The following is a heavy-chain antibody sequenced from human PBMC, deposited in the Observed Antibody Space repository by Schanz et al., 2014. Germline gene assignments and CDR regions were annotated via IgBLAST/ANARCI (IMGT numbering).Heavy chain of an antibody. D-gene: IGHD4-4*01. Sequence: EVQLVESGGGLVQPGGSLRLSCAASGFTFSRNAMNWVRQAPGKGLEWVSGIGGSGGSTDYADSVKGRFTISRDNSKNTVHLQMNSLRAEDTAVYFCAKDRWRATVMVDAFDIWGQGTKVTVSS. V-gene: IGHV3-23*04. J-gene: IGHJ3*02. CDR1: GFTFSRNA. CDR3: AKDRWRATVMVDAFDI. CDR2: IGGSGGST.